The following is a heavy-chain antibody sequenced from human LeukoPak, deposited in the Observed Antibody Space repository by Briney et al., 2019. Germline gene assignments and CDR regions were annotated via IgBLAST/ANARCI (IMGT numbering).Heavy chain of an antibody. J-gene: IGHJ3*02. CDR2: IIPIFGTA. Sequence: ASVKVSCKASGGTFSSYAISWVRQAPGQGLEWMGVIIPIFGTANYAQKFQGRVTITTDESTSTAYMELSSLRSEDTAVYYCARGVDDSDAFDIWGQGTMVTVSS. CDR1: GGTFSSYA. V-gene: IGHV1-69*05. D-gene: IGHD2-15*01. CDR3: ARGVDDSDAFDI.